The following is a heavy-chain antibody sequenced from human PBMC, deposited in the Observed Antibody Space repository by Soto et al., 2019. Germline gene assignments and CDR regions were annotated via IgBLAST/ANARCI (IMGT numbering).Heavy chain of an antibody. V-gene: IGHV1-2*02. CDR3: ARVGYYDYVWGSYCLAH. CDR2: INPNGGAT. Sequence: QVQLVQSGAEVKMPGASVKVSCKASGYIFAGYYMAWVRQAPGQGLEWMGWINPNGGATDYPPQFQDRVTMTRDISITTAYMDLTRLTSDDTVVYYCARVGYYDYVWGSYCLAHWGKGTLITVSS. CDR1: GYIFAGYY. D-gene: IGHD3-16*02. J-gene: IGHJ4*02.